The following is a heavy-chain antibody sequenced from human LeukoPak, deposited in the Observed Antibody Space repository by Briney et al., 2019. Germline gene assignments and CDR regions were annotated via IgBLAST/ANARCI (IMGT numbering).Heavy chain of an antibody. CDR2: ISSSSSYT. J-gene: IGHJ4*02. CDR3: ASPLYYDTRGFYYQVFD. D-gene: IGHD3-22*01. V-gene: IGHV3-21*01. Sequence: GGSLRLSCAASGFTFTTYRMEWVRQAPGKGLEWVSSISSSSSYTYYADSVKGRFTISRDNAKNSLYLQMNSLRAEDTAVYYCASPLYYDTRGFYYQVFDWGQGTLVTVSS. CDR1: GFTFTTYR.